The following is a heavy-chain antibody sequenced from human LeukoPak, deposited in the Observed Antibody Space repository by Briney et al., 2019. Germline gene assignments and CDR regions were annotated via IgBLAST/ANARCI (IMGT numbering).Heavy chain of an antibody. J-gene: IGHJ4*02. D-gene: IGHD5-24*01. CDR3: ARKSRDGYPTGY. V-gene: IGHV1-69*01. CDR2: IITIFGTA. Sequence: SVKVSCKGSGCTFSSYAFSWVRQPPGQGLEWMGGIITIFGTANYAQKFQGRVTITADESTSTAYTELSSLRSEDTAVYYCARKSRDGYPTGYWGQGTLVIVSA. CDR1: GCTFSSYA.